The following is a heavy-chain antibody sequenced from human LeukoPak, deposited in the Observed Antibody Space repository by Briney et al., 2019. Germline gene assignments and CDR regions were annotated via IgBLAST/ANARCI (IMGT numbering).Heavy chain of an antibody. CDR1: GFTFSSYA. Sequence: PGRSLRLSCAASGFTFSSYAMHWVRQAPGKGLEWVAVISYDGSNKYYADSVKGRFTISRDNSKNTVYLQMNSLRAEDTAVYYCARDAVNYYDSSGYYYPGDYWGQGTLVTVSS. J-gene: IGHJ4*02. CDR3: ARDAVNYYDSSGYYYPGDY. CDR2: ISYDGSNK. D-gene: IGHD3-22*01. V-gene: IGHV3-30*01.